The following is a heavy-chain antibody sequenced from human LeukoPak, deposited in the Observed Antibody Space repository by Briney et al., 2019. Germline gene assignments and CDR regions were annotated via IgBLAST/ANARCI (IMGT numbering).Heavy chain of an antibody. CDR1: GFTFCIYE. Sequence: GRSLRLSCAASGFTFCIYETNGVRRAPGKGWECGSYISSSGSTIKYADSVKGRFTISRDNAKNSLYLRMNSVRAEDTAVYYCARSNYDYVWGTYYFDYWGRGTLVTVSS. V-gene: IGHV3-48*03. CDR3: ARSNYDYVWGTYYFDY. D-gene: IGHD3-16*01. CDR2: ISSSGSTI. J-gene: IGHJ4*02.